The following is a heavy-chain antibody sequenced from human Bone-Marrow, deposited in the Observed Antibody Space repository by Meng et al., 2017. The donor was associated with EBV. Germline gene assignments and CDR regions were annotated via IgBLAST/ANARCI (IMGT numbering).Heavy chain of an antibody. Sequence: QVQLQEVRPGLGRPGETLSSSCTVSGGAISSSSYDWGWIRQPPGKGLEWSGSIYYSGSTYYNPSLKSRVTISVDTSKNQFSLKLSSVTAADTAVYYCARRMSYDSSGFDYWGQGTLVTVSS. J-gene: IGHJ4*02. CDR1: GGAISSSSYD. CDR3: ARRMSYDSSGFDY. CDR2: IYYSGST. V-gene: IGHV4-39*01. D-gene: IGHD3-22*01.